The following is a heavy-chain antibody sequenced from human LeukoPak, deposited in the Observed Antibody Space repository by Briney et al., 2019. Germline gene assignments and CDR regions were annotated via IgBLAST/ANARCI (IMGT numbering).Heavy chain of an antibody. V-gene: IGHV3-21*01. Sequence: GGSLRLSCEASGFIFSNYDMRWVRQAPGKGLEWVSYISASRRYINYADSEKGRFTISRDNSKNTLYLQMNSLRAEDTAVYYCAKDQSETGRFLEWLFDYWGQGTLVTVSS. CDR3: AKDQSETGRFLEWLFDY. D-gene: IGHD3-3*01. CDR2: ISASRRYI. J-gene: IGHJ4*02. CDR1: GFIFSNYD.